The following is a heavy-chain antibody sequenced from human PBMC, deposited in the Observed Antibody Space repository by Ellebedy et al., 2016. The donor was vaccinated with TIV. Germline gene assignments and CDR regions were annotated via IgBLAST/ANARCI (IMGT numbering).Heavy chain of an antibody. CDR3: ARGGASSKYFDF. CDR1: GDSISGHY. V-gene: IGHV4-59*11. CDR2: IYYNGDT. J-gene: IGHJ4*02. Sequence: MPSETLSLTCTVSGDSISGHYWSWIRQSPGKGLEWIGYIYYNGDTNYVPSLKSRVTMSVDTSKNQFSLKLSSVTAADTAVYHCARGGASSKYFDFWGQGTLVTVSS.